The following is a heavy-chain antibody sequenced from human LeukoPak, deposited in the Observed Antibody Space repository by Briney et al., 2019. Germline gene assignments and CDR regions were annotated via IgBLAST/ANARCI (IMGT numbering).Heavy chain of an antibody. CDR1: GYTFTSYY. D-gene: IGHD4-11*01. J-gene: IGHJ3*02. Sequence: ASVKVSCKASGYTFTSYYMHWVRQAPGQGLEWMGIINPSGGSTSYAQKFQGRVTMTRETSTSTVYMELSSLRSEDTAVYYCARDRTVRTFDIWGQGTMVTVSS. V-gene: IGHV1-46*01. CDR3: ARDRTVRTFDI. CDR2: INPSGGST.